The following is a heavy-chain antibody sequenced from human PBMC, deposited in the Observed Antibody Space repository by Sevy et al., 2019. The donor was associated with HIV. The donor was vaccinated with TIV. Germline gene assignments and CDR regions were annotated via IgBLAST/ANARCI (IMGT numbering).Heavy chain of an antibody. V-gene: IGHV4-34*01. CDR1: GGSFSGYY. J-gene: IGHJ3*02. CDR3: ARHCSGTSCSHAFDI. D-gene: IGHD2-2*01. CDR2: INHSGST. Sequence: SETLSLTCAVYGGSFSGYYWSWIRQPPGKGLEWIGEINHSGSTNYNPSLKSRVTISGDTSKNQFSLKLSSVTAADTAVYFCARHCSGTSCSHAFDIWGQVTMVTVSS.